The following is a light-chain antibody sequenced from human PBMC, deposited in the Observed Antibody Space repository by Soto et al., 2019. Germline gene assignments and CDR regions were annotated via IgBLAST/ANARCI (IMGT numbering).Light chain of an antibody. V-gene: IGKV1-39*01. CDR2: GAS. Sequence: DIQMTQSPSSLSASVGERVSITCRASQSITIYVNWYQQKAGKAPKLLIYGASSLQSGVPSRFSGSGSWTDFTLTISSLQPEDFATYYCQQSYITPLTFGQGTKVEI. CDR3: QQSYITPLT. J-gene: IGKJ1*01. CDR1: QSITIY.